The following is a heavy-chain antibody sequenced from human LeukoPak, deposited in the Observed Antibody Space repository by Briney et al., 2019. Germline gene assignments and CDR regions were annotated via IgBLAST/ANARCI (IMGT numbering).Heavy chain of an antibody. CDR3: ARDLVRGVVDY. V-gene: IGHV3-21*01. J-gene: IGHJ4*02. CDR2: ISSSSTYI. D-gene: IGHD3-10*02. CDR1: GFTFSSYS. Sequence: GGSLGLSCTASGFTFSSYSMNWVRQAPGKGLEWVSSISSSSTYIYYADSVMGRFTISRDNAKNSLYLQMNSLRVEDTAVYYCARDLVRGVVDYWGQGTLVTVSS.